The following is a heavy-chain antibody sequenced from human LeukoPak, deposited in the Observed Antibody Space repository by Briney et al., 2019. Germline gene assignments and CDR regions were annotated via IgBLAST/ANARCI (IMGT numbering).Heavy chain of an antibody. Sequence: PSETLSLTCAVSGGTIRSTTWWSWVRQVPGKGLEWIGEIYHTGSTNHNPSLRSRVTISVDKSKNQFSLRLSSETAADTAVYYCARGGGYGPSDYWGQGTLVTVSS. CDR1: GGTIRSTTW. V-gene: IGHV4-4*02. CDR3: ARGGGYGPSDY. CDR2: IYHTGST. J-gene: IGHJ4*02. D-gene: IGHD5-12*01.